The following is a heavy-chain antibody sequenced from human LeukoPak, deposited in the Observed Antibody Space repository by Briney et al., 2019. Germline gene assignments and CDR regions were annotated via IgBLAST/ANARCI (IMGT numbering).Heavy chain of an antibody. CDR1: GFIFSHYG. V-gene: IGHV3-33*05. CDR2: IQNDASTE. D-gene: IGHD2-21*01. Sequence: GGSLRLSCAASGFIFSHYGMHWVRQAPGKGLEWVAVIQNDASTENFADSVKGRFTISRDNSKNTVFLQMNSLRVEDTAVYYCARELSQIVWGGLDYGGQGTLVSVSS. J-gene: IGHJ4*02. CDR3: ARELSQIVWGGLDY.